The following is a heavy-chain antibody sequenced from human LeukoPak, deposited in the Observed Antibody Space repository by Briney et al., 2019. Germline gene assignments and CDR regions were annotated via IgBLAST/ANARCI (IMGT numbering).Heavy chain of an antibody. CDR2: ISSSSSTI. Sequence: GGSLRLSCAASGFTFSSYSMNWVRQAPGKGLEWVSYISSSSSTIYYADSVKGRFTISRDNSKNTLYLQMNSLRAEDTAVYYCANSGDYGGSSFDYWGQGTLVTVSS. J-gene: IGHJ4*02. V-gene: IGHV3-48*01. CDR1: GFTFSSYS. CDR3: ANSGDYGGSSFDY. D-gene: IGHD4-17*01.